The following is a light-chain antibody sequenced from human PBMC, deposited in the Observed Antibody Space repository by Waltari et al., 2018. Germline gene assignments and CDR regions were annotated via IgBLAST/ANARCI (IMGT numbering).Light chain of an antibody. V-gene: IGKV3-20*01. CDR2: GAS. Sequence: NVLTQSPGTLSLSPGEGATLSCRASQRISDNSLAWFQQKPGQAPRLLIYGASSRATGVPERFSGSGSGTDFTLTISRLEPEDFVVYYCHQYGSSWRTFGGGTKVEIK. CDR3: HQYGSSWRT. CDR1: QRISDNS. J-gene: IGKJ4*01.